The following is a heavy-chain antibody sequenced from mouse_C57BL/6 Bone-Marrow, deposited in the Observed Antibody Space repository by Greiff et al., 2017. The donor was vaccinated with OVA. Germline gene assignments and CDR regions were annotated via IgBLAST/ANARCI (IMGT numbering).Heavy chain of an antibody. CDR2: IDPENGDT. V-gene: IGHV14-4*01. CDR3: TVVDY. CDR1: GFNINDDY. J-gene: IGHJ2*01. Sequence: VQLKQSGAELVRPGASVKLSCTASGFNINDDYMHWVQQRPDQGLEWIGWIDPENGDTEYASKFQGKVTITADTSTNTVYLQLSSLASEDTAVYYCTVVDYWGQGTTLTVSS.